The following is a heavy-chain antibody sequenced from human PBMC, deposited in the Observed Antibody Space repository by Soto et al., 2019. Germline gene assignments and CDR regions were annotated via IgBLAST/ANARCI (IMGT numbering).Heavy chain of an antibody. CDR1: GGSFSGYY. CDR3: ARTYSSSWSPFDY. J-gene: IGHJ4*02. V-gene: IGHV4-34*01. Sequence: QVQLQQWGAGLLKPSETLSLTCAFYGGSFSGYYWRWIRQPPGKGLEWMGEINQSGSTNYNPSLKSRVTISVDTSKNQFSLKLSSVTAADTAVYYCARTYSSSWSPFDYWGQGTLVTVSS. D-gene: IGHD6-13*01. CDR2: INQSGST.